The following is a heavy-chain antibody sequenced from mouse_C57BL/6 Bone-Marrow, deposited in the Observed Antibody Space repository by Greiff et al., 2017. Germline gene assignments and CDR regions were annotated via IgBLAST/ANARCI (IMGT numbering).Heavy chain of an antibody. CDR1: GYTFTSYD. Sequence: QVHVKQSGPELVKPGASVKLSCKASGYTFTSYDINWVKQRPGQGLEWIGWIYPRDGSTKYNEKFKGKATLPVDTSSSTAYMELHSLPSEDAAVYFCARVEFDGSSGDWYFDVWGTGTTVTVSS. V-gene: IGHV1-85*01. CDR2: IYPRDGST. CDR3: ARVEFDGSSGDWYFDV. J-gene: IGHJ1*03. D-gene: IGHD1-1*01.